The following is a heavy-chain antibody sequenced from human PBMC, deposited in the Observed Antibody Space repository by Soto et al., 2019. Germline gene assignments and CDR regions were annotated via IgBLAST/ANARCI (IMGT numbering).Heavy chain of an antibody. D-gene: IGHD5-18*01. CDR2: INNSGST. Sequence: SATLSHTCLVSGFSMRNSYWTCIRQSAGKGLEWIGRINNSGSTNYNPSLNNRVAISVDTSKNHFSLQLSSVTAADTAVYYCARGAGFSYASTWFDIWGQGTPVTVSS. J-gene: IGHJ5*02. CDR1: GFSMRNSY. V-gene: IGHV4-4*07. CDR3: ARGAGFSYASTWFDI.